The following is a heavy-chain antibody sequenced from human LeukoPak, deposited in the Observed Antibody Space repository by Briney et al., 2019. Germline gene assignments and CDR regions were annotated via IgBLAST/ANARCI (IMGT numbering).Heavy chain of an antibody. CDR2: IYYSGST. J-gene: IGHJ4*02. Sequence: SETLSLTCTVSGGSIISYYWSWIRQPPGKGLEWIGYIYYSGSTNYNPSLKSRVTMSVDTSKNQFSLRLSSVTAADTAVYYCARENYYDSCGYVYWGQGTLVTASS. V-gene: IGHV4-59*12. CDR3: ARENYYDSCGYVY. D-gene: IGHD3-22*01. CDR1: GGSIISYY.